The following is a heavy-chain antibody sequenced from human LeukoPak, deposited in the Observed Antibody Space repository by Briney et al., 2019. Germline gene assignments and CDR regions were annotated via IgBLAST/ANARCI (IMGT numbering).Heavy chain of an antibody. J-gene: IGHJ6*03. D-gene: IGHD6-19*01. V-gene: IGHV4-34*01. CDR2: INHSGST. CDR1: GGSFSGYY. CDR3: ARVSSGWYAQTSYYYYMDV. Sequence: SETLSLTCAVYGGSFSGYYWSWIRQPPGKGLEWIGEINHSGSTNYNPSLKSRVTISVDTSKNQFSLRLTSVTAADTAVYYCARVSSGWYAQTSYYYYMDVWGKGTTVTVSS.